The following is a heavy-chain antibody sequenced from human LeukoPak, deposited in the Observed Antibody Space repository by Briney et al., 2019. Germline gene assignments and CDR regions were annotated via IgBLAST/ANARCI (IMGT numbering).Heavy chain of an antibody. Sequence: SVKVSCKASGGTFSSYAISWVRQAPGQGLEWTGRIIPILGIANYAQKFQGRVTITADKSTSTAYMELSSLRSEDTAVYYCAGGIAAAGTLMDVWGQGTTVTVSS. CDR3: AGGIAAAGTLMDV. CDR1: GGTFSSYA. V-gene: IGHV1-69*04. D-gene: IGHD6-13*01. J-gene: IGHJ6*02. CDR2: IIPILGIA.